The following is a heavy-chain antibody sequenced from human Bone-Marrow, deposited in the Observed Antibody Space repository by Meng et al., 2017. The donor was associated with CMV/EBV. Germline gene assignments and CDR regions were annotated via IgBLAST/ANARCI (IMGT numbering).Heavy chain of an antibody. J-gene: IGHJ4*02. CDR2: ISSSSRYI. D-gene: IGHD1-26*01. CDR1: GFMFSGYS. V-gene: IGHV3-21*01. Sequence: GESLKISCAASGFMFSGYSMNWVRQAPGKGLEWVSMISSSSRYIYYADSVKGRFTISRDNAENSLYLQMNNLRADDTAVYYCAADSGSWFDYWGQGTLVTVSS. CDR3: AADSGSWFDY.